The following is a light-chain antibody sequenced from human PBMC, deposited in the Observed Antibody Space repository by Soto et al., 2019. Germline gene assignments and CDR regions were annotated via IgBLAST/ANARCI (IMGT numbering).Light chain of an antibody. Sequence: EIVMTQSPVTLSVSPGERATRSCRASESVGSNLAWYQQKPGQPPRLLIYDASMRETGVPPRFSGSGSGTDFTLTISSLEPEDFAVYYCQQRSSWPPTITFGQGTRLEIK. CDR3: QQRSSWPPTIT. V-gene: IGKV3-11*01. J-gene: IGKJ5*01. CDR1: ESVGSN. CDR2: DAS.